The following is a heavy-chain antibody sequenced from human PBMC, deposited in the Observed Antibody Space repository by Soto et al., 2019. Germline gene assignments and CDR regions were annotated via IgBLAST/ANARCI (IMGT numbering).Heavy chain of an antibody. D-gene: IGHD3-9*01. CDR1: GFTFSHYA. CDR2: TTYSGDFT. J-gene: IGHJ4*02. V-gene: IGHV3-23*01. Sequence: GGSLRLSCAASGFTFSHYALNWVRQAPGKGLEWASTTTYSGDFTHYAESVKGRFTVSRDNSKSILYLQMTSLGAEDSALYFCARDPSTGYGGHDDYWGRGTLVTVSS. CDR3: ARDPSTGYGGHDDY.